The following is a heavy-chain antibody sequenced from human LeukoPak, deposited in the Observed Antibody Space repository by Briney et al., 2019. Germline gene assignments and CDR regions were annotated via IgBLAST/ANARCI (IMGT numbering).Heavy chain of an antibody. Sequence: GASVKASCKASGYTFTGYYMHWVRQAPGQGLEWMGWINPNSGGANYAQKFQGRVTMTRDTSISTAYMELSRLRSDDTAVYYCARDRPEYYYDSSGYMVHYFDYWGQGTLVTVSS. J-gene: IGHJ4*02. V-gene: IGHV1-2*02. D-gene: IGHD3-22*01. CDR1: GYTFTGYY. CDR2: INPNSGGA. CDR3: ARDRPEYYYDSSGYMVHYFDY.